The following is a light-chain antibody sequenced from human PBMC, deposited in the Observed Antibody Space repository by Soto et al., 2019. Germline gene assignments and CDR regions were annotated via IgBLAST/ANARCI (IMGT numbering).Light chain of an antibody. Sequence: QSVLTQPASVSGSPGQSITISCTGTRSEVGGYNYVSWYKQRPGKAPKLVIYDVSHRPSGVSHRFFGSKSGNTASLIISGLQAEDEADYYCFSYSTSRARIFGGGTKVTVL. V-gene: IGLV2-14*01. J-gene: IGLJ2*01. CDR2: DVS. CDR1: RSEVGGYNY. CDR3: FSYSTSRARI.